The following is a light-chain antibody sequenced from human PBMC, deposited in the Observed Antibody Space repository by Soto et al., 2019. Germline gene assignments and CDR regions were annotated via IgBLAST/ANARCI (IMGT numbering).Light chain of an antibody. J-gene: IGKJ1*01. V-gene: IGKV1-5*01. CDR1: QNIRSR. CDR2: DAS. Sequence: DFQMTQSPSTLSASVGDRVTITCRASQNIRSRLAWFQQKPGKAPKLLIYDASSVESGDPQRFSGSGSGTEFTLTVSSLQTNDFSNYDCQPDHSYWTWGQGTKVE. CDR3: QPDHSYWT.